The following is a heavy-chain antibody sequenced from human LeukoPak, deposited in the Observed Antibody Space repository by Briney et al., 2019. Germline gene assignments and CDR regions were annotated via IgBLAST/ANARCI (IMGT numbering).Heavy chain of an antibody. V-gene: IGHV4-4*02. D-gene: IGHD3-3*01. CDR1: GGSISNSNW. Sequence: PSETLSLTCAVSGGSISNSNWWSWVRQPPGKGLEWIGEIYHSGSTNYNPSLKSRVTISVDNSKNQFSLKLSSVTASDTAVYYCARRGVVVGTRGVYYGMDVWGQGTTVTVSS. CDR2: IYHSGST. CDR3: ARRGVVVGTRGVYYGMDV. J-gene: IGHJ6*02.